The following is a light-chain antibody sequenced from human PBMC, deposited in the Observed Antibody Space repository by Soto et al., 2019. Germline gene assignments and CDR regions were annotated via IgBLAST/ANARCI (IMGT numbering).Light chain of an antibody. Sequence: QSALAQPPSASGSPGQSVTISCTVTSSDVGGYNFVSWYQQHPGKAPKLMIYEVSKRPSGVPDRFSGSKSGNTASLTVSGLQAEDEADYYCSSYAGSKNLGVFGGGTKMTVL. CDR1: SSDVGGYNF. J-gene: IGLJ2*01. V-gene: IGLV2-8*01. CDR3: SSYAGSKNLGV. CDR2: EVS.